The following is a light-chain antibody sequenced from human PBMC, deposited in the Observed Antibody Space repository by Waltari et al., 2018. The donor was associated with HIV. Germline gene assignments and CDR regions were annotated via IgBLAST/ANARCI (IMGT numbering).Light chain of an antibody. CDR1: EVRSTY. Sequence: AIRMTKAPYSFTAITGDRITHTCRPSEVRSTYLAWYQQKPGKAPNVLIHSASTLQRGVPSKFSASGSGTDFTLNITCLQPDDFAMYYCQQYYSHPRTFGQGTKVEIK. CDR2: SAS. CDR3: QQYYSHPRT. J-gene: IGKJ1*01. V-gene: IGKV1-8*01.